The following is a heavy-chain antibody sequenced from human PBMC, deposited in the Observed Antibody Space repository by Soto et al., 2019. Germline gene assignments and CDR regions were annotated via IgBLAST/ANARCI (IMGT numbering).Heavy chain of an antibody. V-gene: IGHV3-30*18. CDR2: ISYDGGNK. CDR1: GFSFSSYG. CDR3: AKDPTPLSDYYFYGMDV. J-gene: IGHJ6*02. D-gene: IGHD3-16*02. Sequence: QVQLVESGGGVVQPWRSLRLSCAASGFSFSSYGMHWVRQAPGKGLEWVAVISYDGGNKYYADSVKGRFTISRDNSKNTLYLQMNSLRGEDTAVYYCAKDPTPLSDYYFYGMDVWGQGTTVTVSS.